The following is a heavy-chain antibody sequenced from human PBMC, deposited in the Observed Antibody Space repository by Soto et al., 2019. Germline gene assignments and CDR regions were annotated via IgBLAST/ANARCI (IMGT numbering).Heavy chain of an antibody. CDR2: IIPIFGTA. D-gene: IGHD2-15*01. CDR3: ARSVSVWDMVVVVAARYGMAV. J-gene: IGHJ6*02. Sequence: QVQLVQSGAEVKKPGSSVKVSCKASGGTFSSYAISWVRQAPGQGLEWMGGIIPIFGTANYAQKFQGRVTITADESTSTAYMELSSLRSEDTAVYYCARSVSVWDMVVVVAARYGMAVWGQGTTVTVSS. CDR1: GGTFSSYA. V-gene: IGHV1-69*01.